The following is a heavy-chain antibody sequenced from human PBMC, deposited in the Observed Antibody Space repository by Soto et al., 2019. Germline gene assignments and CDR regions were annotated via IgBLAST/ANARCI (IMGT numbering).Heavy chain of an antibody. CDR3: SREPLNYYDSD. V-gene: IGHV3-74*01. CDR1: GFNFGSGW. Sequence: EVQLVESGGGLVQPGGSLRLSCAASGFNFGSGWMHWVRQAPGKGLVWVSRIDSDGSRPTYADSVKGRFTISRDNAKNTLYLQMSSLTAEDTALYYFSREPLNYYDSDWGQGTLVTVSS. D-gene: IGHD3-22*01. J-gene: IGHJ4*02. CDR2: IDSDGSRP.